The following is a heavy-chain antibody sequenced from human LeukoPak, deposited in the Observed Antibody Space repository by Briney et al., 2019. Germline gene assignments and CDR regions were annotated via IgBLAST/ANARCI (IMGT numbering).Heavy chain of an antibody. CDR1: GFIFNTYG. D-gene: IGHD1-1*01. V-gene: IGHV3-23*01. CDR2: FSGGDGQT. CDR3: ARGIYWSLDS. J-gene: IGHJ4*02. Sequence: GGSLRLSCAISGFIFNTYGMNWVRQTPGKGLEWVSTFSGGDGQTFYADSVKGRFTISRDSSRNTVSLQMSSLRVEDTAVYYCARGIYWSLDSWGQGTLVTVSS.